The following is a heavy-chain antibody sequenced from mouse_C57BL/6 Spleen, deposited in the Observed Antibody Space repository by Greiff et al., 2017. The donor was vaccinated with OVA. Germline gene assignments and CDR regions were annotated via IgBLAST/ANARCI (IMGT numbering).Heavy chain of an antibody. V-gene: IGHV1-19*01. D-gene: IGHD1-1*01. CDR1: GYTFTDYY. CDR3: ARSNGSSSWFAY. CDR2: INPYNGGT. J-gene: IGHJ3*01. Sequence: VQLQQSGPVLVKPGASVKMSCKASGYTFTDYYMNWVKQSHGKSLEWIGVINPYNGGTSYNQKFKGKATLTVDKSSSTAYMELNSLTSEDSAVYYCARSNGSSSWFAYWGQGTLVTVSA.